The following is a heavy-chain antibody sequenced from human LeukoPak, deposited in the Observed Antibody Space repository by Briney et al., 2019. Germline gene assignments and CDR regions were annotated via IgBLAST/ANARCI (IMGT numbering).Heavy chain of an antibody. D-gene: IGHD3-22*01. J-gene: IGHJ4*02. V-gene: IGHV1-18*01. CDR1: GYTFTSYG. CDR2: ISAYNGNT. CDR3: ARYYYDSSGYPTPDY. Sequence: ASVKVSFKASGYTFTSYGISWVRQAPGQGLEWMGWISAYNGNTNYAQKLQGRVTMTTDTSTSTAYMELRSLRSDDTAVYYCARYYYDSSGYPTPDYWGQGTLVTVSS.